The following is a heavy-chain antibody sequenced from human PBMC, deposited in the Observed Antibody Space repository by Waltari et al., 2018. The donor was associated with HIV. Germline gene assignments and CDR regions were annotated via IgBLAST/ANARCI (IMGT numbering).Heavy chain of an antibody. J-gene: IGHJ5*01. D-gene: IGHD3-3*01. CDR2: TNPMLGTA. CDR3: ASARETMGVDFDS. CDR1: GGAFVSHS. V-gene: IGHV1-69*08. Sequence: QVHLVQSGAEVKKPGSSVKVSCKASGGAFVSHSFNWVRQAPGQDLEWMGRTNPMLGTANYALKVQGRMTITADKSPTTAYMELNGLGFDDTAVYYCASARETMGVDFDSWGQGTLVTVS.